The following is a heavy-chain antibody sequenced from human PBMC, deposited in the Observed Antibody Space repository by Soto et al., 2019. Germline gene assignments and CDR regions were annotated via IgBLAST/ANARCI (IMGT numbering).Heavy chain of an antibody. CDR2: IRSKAYGGTT. CDR3: TRVRRLYCSGGSCYSGLDY. J-gene: IGHJ4*02. V-gene: IGHV3-49*03. CDR1: GFTFGDYA. D-gene: IGHD2-15*01. Sequence: TGGSLRLSCTASGFTFGDYAMSWFRQAPGKGLEWVGFIRSKAYGGTTEYAASVKGRFTTSRDDSKSIAYLQMNSLKTEDTAVYYCTRVRRLYCSGGSCYSGLDYWGQGTLVTVSS.